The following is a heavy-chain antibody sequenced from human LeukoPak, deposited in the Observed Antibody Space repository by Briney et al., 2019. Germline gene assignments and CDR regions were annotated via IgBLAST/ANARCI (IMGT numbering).Heavy chain of an antibody. CDR2: IYYSGST. CDR1: GGSISSSSYY. V-gene: IGHV4-61*01. Sequence: SETLSLTCTVSGGSISSSSYYWGWIRQPPGKGLEWIGYIYYSGSTNYNPSLKSRVTISVDTSKNQFSLKLSSVTAADTAVYYCARERIAAAGTLDYWGQGTLVTVSS. CDR3: ARERIAAAGTLDY. D-gene: IGHD6-13*01. J-gene: IGHJ4*02.